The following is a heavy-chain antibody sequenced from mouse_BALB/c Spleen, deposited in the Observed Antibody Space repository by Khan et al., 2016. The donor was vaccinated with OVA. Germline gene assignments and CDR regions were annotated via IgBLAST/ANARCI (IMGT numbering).Heavy chain of an antibody. CDR3: TRKYGNYAAMDY. D-gene: IGHD2-10*02. J-gene: IGHJ4*01. CDR1: GYTFTSYT. V-gene: IGHV1-4*01. Sequence: VQLQESGAELARPGASVKMSCKASGYTFTSYTMHWVKQRPGQGLEWIGYINPSSGYTNYNQKFKDKATLTADKSSSTAYMQLSSLTSDDSAVYYCTRKYGNYAAMDYWGQGTSVTVSS. CDR2: INPSSGYT.